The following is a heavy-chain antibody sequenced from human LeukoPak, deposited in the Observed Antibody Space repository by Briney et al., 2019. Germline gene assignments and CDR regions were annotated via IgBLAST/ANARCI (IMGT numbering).Heavy chain of an antibody. J-gene: IGHJ4*02. D-gene: IGHD6-6*01. CDR3: ARAYSSSLYFDY. Sequence: AASVKVSCKASGYTFTSYGISWVRQAPGQGLEWMGWISAYNGNTNYAQKLQGRVTTTADTSTSTAYMELRSLRSDDTAVYYCARAYSSSLYFDYWGQGTLVTVSS. V-gene: IGHV1-18*01. CDR2: ISAYNGNT. CDR1: GYTFTSYG.